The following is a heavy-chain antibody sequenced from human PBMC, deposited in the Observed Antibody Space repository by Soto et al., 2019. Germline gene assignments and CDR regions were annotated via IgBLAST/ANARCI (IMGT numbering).Heavy chain of an antibody. CDR1: GGSISSGDYY. CDR3: AREPLKWYGMDV. CDR2: IFYTGST. V-gene: IGHV4-30-4*01. Sequence: QVQLQESGPGLVKPSQTLSLTCTVSGGSISSGDYYWSWIRQSPGTGLEWIGNIFYTGSTYYNPSLRSRLAISVDTSKNQFSLKLSSVTAADAAVYYCAREPLKWYGMDVWGQGTTVTVSS. D-gene: IGHD1-26*01. J-gene: IGHJ6*02.